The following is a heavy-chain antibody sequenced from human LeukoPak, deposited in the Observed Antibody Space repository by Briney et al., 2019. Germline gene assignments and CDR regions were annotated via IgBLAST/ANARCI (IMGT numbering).Heavy chain of an antibody. CDR3: AKGGAMVTV. Sequence: GGSLRLSCAASGFTVSNNRLSWVRQAPGMGLEWVSTIYSDGNTYYADSVKGRFTISRDNSKNTLYLQMNSLRAEDTAVYYCAKGGAMVTVGGQGTLVTVSS. CDR2: IYSDGNT. CDR1: GFTVSNNR. D-gene: IGHD5-18*01. J-gene: IGHJ4*02. V-gene: IGHV3-53*01.